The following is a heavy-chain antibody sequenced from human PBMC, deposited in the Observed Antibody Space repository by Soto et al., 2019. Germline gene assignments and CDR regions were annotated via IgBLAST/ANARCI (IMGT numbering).Heavy chain of an antibody. CDR1: GFTFSSYG. Sequence: QVQLVESGGGVVQPGRSLRLSCAASGFTFSSYGMHWVRQAPGKGLEWVAVIWYDGSNKYYVDSVKGRFTISRDNSKNTLYLQMNSLRAEYTAVYYCASDPSDFWSGSYYYGMDVWGQGTTVTVSS. D-gene: IGHD3-3*01. J-gene: IGHJ6*02. CDR3: ASDPSDFWSGSYYYGMDV. V-gene: IGHV3-33*01. CDR2: IWYDGSNK.